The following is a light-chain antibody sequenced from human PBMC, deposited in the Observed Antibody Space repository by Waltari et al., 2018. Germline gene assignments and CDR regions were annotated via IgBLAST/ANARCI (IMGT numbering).Light chain of an antibody. CDR2: DVT. V-gene: IGLV2-11*01. CDR3: CSYAGTWV. Sequence: QSALTQPRSVSGSPGQSVTISCTGTGRAVGDYNYVSWYQQHPGNAPKLVIYDVTQRPSGVPDRFSGSRSGNSASLTISGLQAEDEADYYCCSYAGTWVFGGGTKLTVL. CDR1: GRAVGDYNY. J-gene: IGLJ3*02.